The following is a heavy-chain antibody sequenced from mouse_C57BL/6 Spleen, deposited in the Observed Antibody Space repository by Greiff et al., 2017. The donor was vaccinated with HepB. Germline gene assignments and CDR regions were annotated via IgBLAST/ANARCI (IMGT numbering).Heavy chain of an antibody. CDR1: GYTFTSYW. V-gene: IGHV1-64*01. D-gene: IGHD2-4*01. Sequence: QVQLQQPGAELVKPGASVKLSCKASGYTFTSYWMHWVKQRPGQGLEWIGMIHPNSGSTNYNEKFKSKATLTVDKSSSTAYMQLSSLTSEDSAVYYCACLYYDYDAWFADWGQGTLVTVSA. J-gene: IGHJ3*01. CDR3: ACLYYDYDAWFAD. CDR2: IHPNSGST.